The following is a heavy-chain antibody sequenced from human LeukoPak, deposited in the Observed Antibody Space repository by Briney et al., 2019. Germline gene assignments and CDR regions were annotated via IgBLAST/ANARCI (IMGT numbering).Heavy chain of an antibody. D-gene: IGHD5-18*01. Sequence: SETLSLTCTVSDYSISNGYFWGWIRQPPGKGLEWIGSIYYSGTTHYNPSLESRVTISVDTSKNQFSLKLASVTAADTAIYYCAKGAGGFSYYNWFDPWGQGTLVTVSS. CDR3: AKGAGGFSYYNWFDP. J-gene: IGHJ5*02. CDR2: IYYSGTT. V-gene: IGHV4-38-2*02. CDR1: DYSISNGYF.